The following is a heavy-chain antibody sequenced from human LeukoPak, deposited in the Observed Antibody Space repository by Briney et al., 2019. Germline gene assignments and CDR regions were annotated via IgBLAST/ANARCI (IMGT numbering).Heavy chain of an antibody. CDR2: IYYSGST. V-gene: IGHV4-31*03. J-gene: IGHJ3*02. D-gene: IGHD4-17*01. CDR3: AREKATVNDAFDI. CDR1: GGSISSGGYY. Sequence: PSETLSLTCTVSGGSISSGGYYWRWIRQHPGKGLEWIGYIYYSGSTYYNPSLKSRVTISVDTSKNQFSLKLSSVTAADTAVYYCAREKATVNDAFDIWGQGTMVTVSS.